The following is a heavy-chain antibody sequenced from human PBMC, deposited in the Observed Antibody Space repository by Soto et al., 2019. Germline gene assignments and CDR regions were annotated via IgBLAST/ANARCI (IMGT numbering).Heavy chain of an antibody. Sequence: AETLSLTCTVSGVSISSNYLTWIRQPPGKGLEWIWYVYNSGITNYNPDLKSRVTISEDTSKSQFSLKVNSMTEEDTAVYYCARYRREAVAGYTLDNWGQGILVTVSS. D-gene: IGHD6-13*01. CDR2: VYNSGIT. CDR1: GVSISSNY. V-gene: IGHV4-59*01. J-gene: IGHJ4*02. CDR3: ARYRREAVAGYTLDN.